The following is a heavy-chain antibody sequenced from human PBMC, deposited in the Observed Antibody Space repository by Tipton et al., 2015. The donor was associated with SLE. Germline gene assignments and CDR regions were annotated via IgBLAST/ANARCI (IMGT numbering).Heavy chain of an antibody. CDR3: ARRPPLATVTLFDY. D-gene: IGHD4-11*01. V-gene: IGHV4-59*01. Sequence: TLSLTCTVSGGPISSYYWSWIRQPPGKGLEWIGYIYYSGSTNYNPSLKSRVTISVDTSKNQFSLKLSSVTAADTAVYYCARRPPLATVTLFDYWGQGTLVTVSS. CDR1: GGPISSYY. CDR2: IYYSGST. J-gene: IGHJ4*02.